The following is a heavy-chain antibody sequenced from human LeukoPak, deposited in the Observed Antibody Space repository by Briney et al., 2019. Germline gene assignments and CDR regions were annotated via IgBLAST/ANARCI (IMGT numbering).Heavy chain of an antibody. V-gene: IGHV1-18*01. CDR2: IGAYNGNT. CDR1: GYTFTSYG. Sequence: GASVKVSCKASGYTFTSYGISWVRQAPGQGLEWMGWIGAYNGNTNYAQKLQGRVTMTTDTSTSTAYMELRSLRSDDTAVYYCARDHPAGHVTFGGVIVDYWGQGTLVTVSS. CDR3: ARDHPAGHVTFGGVIVDY. D-gene: IGHD3-16*02. J-gene: IGHJ4*02.